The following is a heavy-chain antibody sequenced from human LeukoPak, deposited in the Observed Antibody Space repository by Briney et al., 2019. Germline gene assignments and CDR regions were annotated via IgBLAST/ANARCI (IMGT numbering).Heavy chain of an antibody. V-gene: IGHV3-9*01. CDR3: AKGADSSFYYYYGMDV. Sequence: PGRSLRLSCAASGFTFDDYAMHWVRQAPGKGLEWVSGISWNSGSIGYADSVKGRFTISRDNAKNSLYLQMNSLRAEDTALYYCAKGADSSFYYYYGMDVGGQGTTVTVSS. CDR2: ISWNSGSI. D-gene: IGHD6-6*01. J-gene: IGHJ6*02. CDR1: GFTFDDYA.